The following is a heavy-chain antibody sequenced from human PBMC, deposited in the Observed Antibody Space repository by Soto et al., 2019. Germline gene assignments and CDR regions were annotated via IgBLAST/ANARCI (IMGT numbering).Heavy chain of an antibody. CDR2: IYYSGST. CDR1: GGSISIHY. D-gene: IGHD3-22*01. V-gene: IGHV4-59*08. CDR3: ARREAMTMTGKSNWFDP. J-gene: IGHJ5*02. Sequence: PSETLSLTCTVSGGSISIHYWSWIRQSPGRGLEWLGHIYYSGSTIYNPSLESRVTISVDTSKNQFSLRLSSVTASDTAIYYCARREAMTMTGKSNWFDPWGQGTLVTVSS.